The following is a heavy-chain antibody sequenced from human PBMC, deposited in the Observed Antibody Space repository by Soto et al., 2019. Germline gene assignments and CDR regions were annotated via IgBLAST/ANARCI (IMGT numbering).Heavy chain of an antibody. CDR1: GFSFSNYG. CDR2: ITKTGRST. Sequence: GGFLRLSCATSGFSFSNYGMNWVRQAPGKGLEWVSGITKTGRSTFIADSVRGRFTISRDNLKNIMYLQMNGLRVDDTALYYCTKDGDAYDFAFDKWGQGTMVTVSS. J-gene: IGHJ3*02. V-gene: IGHV3-23*01. D-gene: IGHD3-3*01. CDR3: TKDGDAYDFAFDK.